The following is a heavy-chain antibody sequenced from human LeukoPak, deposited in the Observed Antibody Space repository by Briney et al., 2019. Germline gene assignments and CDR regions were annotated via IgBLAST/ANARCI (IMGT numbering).Heavy chain of an antibody. CDR2: INPSGST. Sequence: SETLSLTCAVDGGSFSGYYWSWIRQPPGKGLEWIGEINPSGSTNYNPSLKSRVTISVDTSKNQFSLKLSSVTAADTAVYYCARDGVLYCSGGSCYPHFDYWGQGTLVTATS. J-gene: IGHJ4*02. V-gene: IGHV4-34*01. CDR1: GGSFSGYY. D-gene: IGHD2-15*01. CDR3: ARDGVLYCSGGSCYPHFDY.